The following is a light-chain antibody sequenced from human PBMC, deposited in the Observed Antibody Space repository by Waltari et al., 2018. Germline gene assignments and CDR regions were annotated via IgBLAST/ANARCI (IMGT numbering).Light chain of an antibody. CDR3: QTGGHGTWV. V-gene: IGLV4-69*01. CDR2: VNGDGSH. J-gene: IGLJ3*02. CDR1: SGPSGKL. Sequence: LVLTQSPSASSSLGASVQLTCTLSSGPSGKLIRWLQKQPEKGPRYLMKVNGDGSHTKGDETPDRFSGSSAGAGRYLTISSLQSEDEADYYCQTGGHGTWVFGGGTKLTVL.